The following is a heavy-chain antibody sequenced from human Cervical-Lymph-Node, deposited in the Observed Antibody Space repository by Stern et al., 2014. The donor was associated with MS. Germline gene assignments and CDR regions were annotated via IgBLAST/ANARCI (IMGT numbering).Heavy chain of an antibody. CDR3: AKDILEYDSSGPWGY. CDR1: GFTFSSYA. Sequence: EVQLVASGGGLVQPGGSLSLSCAASGFTFSSYAMSWVRQAPGKGLEGVSAISGSGGSTYYADSVKGRFTISRDNSKNTLYLQMNSLRAEDTAVYYCAKDILEYDSSGPWGYWGQGTLVTVSS. V-gene: IGHV3-23*04. D-gene: IGHD3-22*01. CDR2: ISGSGGST. J-gene: IGHJ4*02.